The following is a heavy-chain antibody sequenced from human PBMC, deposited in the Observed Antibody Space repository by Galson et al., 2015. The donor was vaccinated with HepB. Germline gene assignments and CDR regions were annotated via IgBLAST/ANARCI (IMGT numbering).Heavy chain of an antibody. Sequence: SLRLSCAASGFTFSYYAMSWVRQAPGKGLEWISAITPSGDNTYSADSMKGRVTIPRDRSRNTLFLQMNNLRADDTAIYFCAKEFPEKTAGWYRQALYYFDSWGQGTRFTVSS. CDR1: GFTFSYYA. J-gene: IGHJ4*02. D-gene: IGHD6-19*01. V-gene: IGHV3-23*01. CDR2: ITPSGDNT. CDR3: AKEFPEKTAGWYRQALYYFDS.